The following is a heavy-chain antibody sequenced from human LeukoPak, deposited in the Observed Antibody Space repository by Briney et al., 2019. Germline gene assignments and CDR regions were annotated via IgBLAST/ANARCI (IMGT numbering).Heavy chain of an antibody. CDR2: ISSRGGTI. J-gene: IGHJ4*02. Sequence: GGSLRLSCAASGFTFSSYEMDWVRQAPGKGLEWVSYISSRGGTIYYADSVKGRFTISRDNSRDTLYLQMNSLRAGDTAIYYCVKDRPNYYGSNGHYYRQNGDYWGQGTLVAVSS. CDR3: VKDRPNYYGSNGHYYRQNGDY. D-gene: IGHD3-22*01. V-gene: IGHV3-48*03. CDR1: GFTFSSYE.